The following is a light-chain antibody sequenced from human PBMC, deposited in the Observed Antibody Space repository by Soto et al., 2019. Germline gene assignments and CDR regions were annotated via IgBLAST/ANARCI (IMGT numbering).Light chain of an antibody. J-gene: IGKJ1*01. V-gene: IGKV1-5*03. Sequence: DIQMTQSPSTLSGSVGDRVTITCRASQTISSWLALYQQKPGKAPKLLIYKASTLKSGVPSRFSGSGSGTESTLTISSLQPDDFATYYCQHYNSYSEAFGQGTKVDI. CDR1: QTISSW. CDR2: KAS. CDR3: QHYNSYSEA.